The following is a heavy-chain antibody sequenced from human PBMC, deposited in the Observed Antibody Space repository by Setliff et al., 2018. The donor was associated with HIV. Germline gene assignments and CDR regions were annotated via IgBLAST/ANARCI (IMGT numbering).Heavy chain of an antibody. CDR2: INTSGGSA. D-gene: IGHD6-19*01. CDR1: GYTFTTYP. CDR3: ARNQGDSSGWYAGDF. Sequence: ASVKVSCKASGYTFTTYPMHWVRQAPGQGLEWMGVINTSGGSAGYAEKFRGRVIMTRDTSTNTVYMGLRNLRSEDTAVYYCARNQGDSSGWYAGDFWGHGTLVTAPQ. V-gene: IGHV1-46*01. J-gene: IGHJ4*01.